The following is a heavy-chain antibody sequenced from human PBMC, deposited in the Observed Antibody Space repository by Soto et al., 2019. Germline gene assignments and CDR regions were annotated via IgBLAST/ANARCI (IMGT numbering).Heavy chain of an antibody. V-gene: IGHV3-30*03. CDR2: ISYDGSNK. Sequence: GGSLRLSCAASGFTFSNYGMHWVRQAPGKGLEWVAVISYDGSNKYYADSVKGRFTISRDDAEKSLYLQMNSLRAEDTALYYCAREPEGIAAALDYWGRGTLVTVSS. CDR3: AREPEGIAAALDY. CDR1: GFTFSNYG. D-gene: IGHD6-13*01. J-gene: IGHJ4*02.